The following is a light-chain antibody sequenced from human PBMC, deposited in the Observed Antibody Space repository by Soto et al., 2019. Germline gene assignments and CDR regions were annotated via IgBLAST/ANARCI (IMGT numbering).Light chain of an antibody. V-gene: IGKV3-20*01. J-gene: IGKJ1*01. CDR2: GAS. CDR1: QSLSSNY. CDR3: QQYDTFPRT. Sequence: EIVLTQSPGTLSLSPGDRATLSCRASQSLSSNYLAWCQQKPGQAPRLLIYGASRRATDIPDRFSGSGSGTDFALTITRLEPADFAVYFCQQYDTFPRTFGQGTKVEIQ.